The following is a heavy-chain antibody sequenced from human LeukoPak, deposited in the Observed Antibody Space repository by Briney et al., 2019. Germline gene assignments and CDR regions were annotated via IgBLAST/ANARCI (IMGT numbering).Heavy chain of an antibody. V-gene: IGHV3-23*01. CDR3: SKWEGSRSGLYFFDY. CDR1: GFTFSSHG. Sequence: QTGGSLRLSCEVSGFTFSSHGMSWVRQAPGKGLEWVSVLSNSGGSTYYADSVKGRFTISRDNSKNTLYLQMSSLRAEDTAVYYCSKWEGSRSGLYFFDYWGQGTLVTVSS. CDR2: LSNSGGST. D-gene: IGHD6-25*01. J-gene: IGHJ4*02.